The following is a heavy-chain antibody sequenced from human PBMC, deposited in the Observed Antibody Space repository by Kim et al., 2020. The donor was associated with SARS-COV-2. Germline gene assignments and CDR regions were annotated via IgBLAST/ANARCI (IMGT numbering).Heavy chain of an antibody. CDR2: IYGDDTK. CDR3: AHRRKSGCFLDFFDY. J-gene: IGHJ4*02. D-gene: IGHD6-19*01. Sequence: SGPTLVNPRQTLTLTCTFSGFSLTSSGVGVGWLRQPPGKTLEWLAVIYGDDTKRYSPSLKNRLTISKDTSTSQVVLTLTSVAPVDTATYYCAHRRKSGCFLDFFDYWGQGTLVTVSS. CDR1: GFSLTSSGVG. V-gene: IGHV2-5*02.